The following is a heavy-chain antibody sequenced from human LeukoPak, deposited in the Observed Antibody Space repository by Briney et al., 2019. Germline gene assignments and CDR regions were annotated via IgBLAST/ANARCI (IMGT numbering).Heavy chain of an antibody. J-gene: IGHJ5*02. CDR3: ARGGFYGLVWFDP. CDR1: GGSISSYY. D-gene: IGHD3-10*01. Sequence: KASETLSLTCTVSGGSISSYYWSWIRQPPGKGLEWIGYIYYSGSTNYNPSLKSRVTISVDTSKNQFSLKLSSVTAADTAVYYRARGGFYGLVWFDPWGQGTLVTVSS. V-gene: IGHV4-59*01. CDR2: IYYSGST.